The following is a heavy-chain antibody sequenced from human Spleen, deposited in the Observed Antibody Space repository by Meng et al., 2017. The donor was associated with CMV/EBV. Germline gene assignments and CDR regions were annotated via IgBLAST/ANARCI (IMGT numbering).Heavy chain of an antibody. CDR1: GFTFSKVW. CDR3: TKDRPARSYDFWSGYYKGARYYYGMDV. J-gene: IGHJ6*02. Sequence: GESLKISCAASGFTFSKVWMNWVRQAPGKGLEWVANIKQDGSEKDYVDSVKGRFTISRDNAENSLHLQMNNLRVEDTAVYYCTKDRPARSYDFWSGYYKGARYYYGMDVWGQGTTVTVSS. D-gene: IGHD3-3*01. CDR2: IKQDGSEK. V-gene: IGHV3-7*01.